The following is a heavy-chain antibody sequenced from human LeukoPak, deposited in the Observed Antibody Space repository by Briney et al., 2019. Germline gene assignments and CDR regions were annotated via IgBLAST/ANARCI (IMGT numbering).Heavy chain of an antibody. V-gene: IGHV4-61*08. CDR3: ARVQSEYYDFWSGSPVPANPFDY. D-gene: IGHD3-3*01. CDR1: GGSISSGGYY. CDR2: IYYSGST. J-gene: IGHJ4*02. Sequence: IPSETLSLTCAVSGGSISSGGYYWSWIRQPPGKGLEWIGYIYYSGSTNYNPSLKSRVTISVDTSKNQFSLKLSSVTAADTAVYYCARVQSEYYDFWSGSPVPANPFDYWGQGTLVTVSS.